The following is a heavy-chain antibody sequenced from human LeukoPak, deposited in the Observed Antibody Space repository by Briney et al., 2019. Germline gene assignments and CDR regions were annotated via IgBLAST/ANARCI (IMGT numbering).Heavy chain of an antibody. J-gene: IGHJ6*02. Sequence: GGSLRLSCAASGSTVSSNYMSWVRQAPGKGLEWVSVIYSGGSTYYADSVKGRFTISRDNSKNTLYLQMNSLRAEDTAVYYCARDPGKGYYYYGIDVWGQGTTVTVSS. CDR2: IYSGGST. CDR1: GSTVSSNY. CDR3: ARDPGKGYYYYGIDV. V-gene: IGHV3-53*01.